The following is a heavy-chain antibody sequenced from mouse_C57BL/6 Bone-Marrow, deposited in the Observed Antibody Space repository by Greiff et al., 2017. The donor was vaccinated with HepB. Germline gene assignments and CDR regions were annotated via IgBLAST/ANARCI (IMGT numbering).Heavy chain of an antibody. CDR1: GYTFTNYW. CDR2: IYPGGGYT. Sequence: VQLQQSGAELVRPGTSVKMSCKASGYTFTNYWIGWAKQRPGHGLEWIGDIYPGGGYTNYNEKFKGKATLTADKSSSTAYMQFSSLTSEDSAIYYCARERGDGYERYFDYWGQGTTLTVSS. D-gene: IGHD2-2*01. V-gene: IGHV1-63*01. CDR3: ARERGDGYERYFDY. J-gene: IGHJ2*01.